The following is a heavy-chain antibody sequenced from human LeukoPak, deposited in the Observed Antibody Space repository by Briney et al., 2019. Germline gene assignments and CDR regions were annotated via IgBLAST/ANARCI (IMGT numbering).Heavy chain of an antibody. CDR3: AREPGYCYGKGYYYYYMDV. Sequence: PSQTLSLTCTVSGGSISSGGYYWSWIRQHPGKGLEWIGYIYYSGSTYYNPSLKSRVTISVDTSKNQFSLKLSSVTAADTAVYYCAREPGYCYGKGYYYYYMDVWGKGTTVTVSS. D-gene: IGHD5-18*01. CDR2: IYYSGST. CDR1: GGSISSGGYY. J-gene: IGHJ6*03. V-gene: IGHV4-31*03.